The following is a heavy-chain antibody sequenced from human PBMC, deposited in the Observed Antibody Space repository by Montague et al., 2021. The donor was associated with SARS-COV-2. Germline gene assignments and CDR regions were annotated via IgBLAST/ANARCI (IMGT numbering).Heavy chain of an antibody. CDR3: ATQEDPSGWIPGPFDF. CDR2: IYYRGST. D-gene: IGHD6-19*01. Sequence: SETLSLTCTVSGGSISSSSYYWAWIHQPPGKGLEWIGSIYYRGSTYYNPSLKSRVIISVDTSKNQLSLKLGSVTAADTAVYYCATQEDPSGWIPGPFDFWGQGTLLTVSS. V-gene: IGHV4-39*01. CDR1: GGSISSSSYY. J-gene: IGHJ4*02.